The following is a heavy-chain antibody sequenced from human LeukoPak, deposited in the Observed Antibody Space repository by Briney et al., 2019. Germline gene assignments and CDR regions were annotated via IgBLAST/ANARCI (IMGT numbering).Heavy chain of an antibody. CDR3: ARGGSYYTSGSYLGY. D-gene: IGHD3-10*01. CDR1: GGSISSYY. J-gene: IGHJ4*02. V-gene: IGHV4-59*01. CDR2: IYHRGSA. Sequence: KPSETLSLTCTVSGGSISSYYWSWIRQPPGKGLEWIGYIYHRGSANYNPSLKSRVAISLDTSKNQFSLKLSSVTAADTAVYYCARGGSYYTSGSYLGYWGQGTLVTVSS.